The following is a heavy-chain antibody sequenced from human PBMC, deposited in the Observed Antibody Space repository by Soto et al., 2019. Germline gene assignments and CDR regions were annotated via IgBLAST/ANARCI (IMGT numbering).Heavy chain of an antibody. Sequence: ASVKVSCKASGYTFTSYGISWVRQAPGQGLEWMGWISAYNGNTNYAQKLQGRVTMTTDTSTSTAYMELRSLRSDDTAVYYCARGYLWFGVGGSFFDYWGQGTLVTVSS. D-gene: IGHD3-10*01. J-gene: IGHJ4*02. V-gene: IGHV1-18*01. CDR1: GYTFTSYG. CDR3: ARGYLWFGVGGSFFDY. CDR2: ISAYNGNT.